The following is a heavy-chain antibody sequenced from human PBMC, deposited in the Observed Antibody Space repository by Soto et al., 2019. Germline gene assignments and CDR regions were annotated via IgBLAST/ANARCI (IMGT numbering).Heavy chain of an antibody. Sequence: QVQLVESGGGVVQPGRSLRLSCAASGFTFSSYGMHWVRQAPGKGLEWVAVISYDGSNKYYADSVKGRFTISRDNSKNTLYLQMNSLRAEDTAVYYCANDDYGDQHPGESGNRLFDYWGQGTLVTVSS. CDR3: ANDDYGDQHPGESGNRLFDY. CDR2: ISYDGSNK. V-gene: IGHV3-30*18. D-gene: IGHD4-17*01. J-gene: IGHJ4*02. CDR1: GFTFSSYG.